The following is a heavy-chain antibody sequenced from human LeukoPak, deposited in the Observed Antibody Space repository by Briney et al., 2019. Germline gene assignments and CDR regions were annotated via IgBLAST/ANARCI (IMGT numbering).Heavy chain of an antibody. D-gene: IGHD3-10*01. CDR3: ARDGLKVRGVIRPPLFDP. CDR2: ISTSGGTI. J-gene: IGHJ5*02. Sequence: GGSLRLSCAASGFTFSSYDMNWVRQAPGKGLEWVSYISTSGGTIYYADSVKGRFTISRDNAKNSLSLQMNSLRAEDTAAYYCARDGLKVRGVIRPPLFDPWGQGTLVTVSS. CDR1: GFTFSSYD. V-gene: IGHV3-48*03.